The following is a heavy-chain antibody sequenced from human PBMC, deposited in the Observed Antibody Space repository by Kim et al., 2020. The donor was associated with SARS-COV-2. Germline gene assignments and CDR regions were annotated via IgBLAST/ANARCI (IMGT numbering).Heavy chain of an antibody. CDR2: IISSGSTI. CDR1: GFTFSNYE. V-gene: IGHV3-48*03. J-gene: IGHJ5*02. CDR3: ARPAGTPA. Sequence: GGSLRLSCAASGFTFSNYEMHWVRQAPGKGLEWVSYIISSGSTIYYADSVKGRFTISRDNAKNTLYLQMNSRGAEDTAVYYCARPAGTPAWGQGTLVTVSS.